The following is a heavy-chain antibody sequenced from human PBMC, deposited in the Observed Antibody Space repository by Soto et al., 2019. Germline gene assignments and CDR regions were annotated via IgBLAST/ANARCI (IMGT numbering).Heavy chain of an antibody. V-gene: IGHV3-30-3*01. CDR3: ARDRSLDY. J-gene: IGHJ4*02. CDR1: GFTFSSYA. Sequence: QVQLVESGGGVVQPGRSLRLSCAASGFTFSSYAMHWVRQAPGKGLEWVAVISYDGSNKYYANSVKGRFTISRDNSKSTLYLQMNSLRAEDTAVYYWARDRSLDYWGQGTLVTVSS. CDR2: ISYDGSNK.